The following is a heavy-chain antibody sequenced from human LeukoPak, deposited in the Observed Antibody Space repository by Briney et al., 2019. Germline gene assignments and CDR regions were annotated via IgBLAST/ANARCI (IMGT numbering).Heavy chain of an antibody. CDR3: ARDPHEFSSGWSHFNY. D-gene: IGHD6-19*01. J-gene: IGHJ4*02. CDR1: GYSISSGYY. V-gene: IGHV4-38-2*02. Sequence: PSETLSLTCTVSGYSISSGYYWGWIRPPPGKGLEWIGSIYHSGSTYYNPSLKSRVTISVDTSKNQFSLKLSSVTAADTAVYYCARDPHEFSSGWSHFNYWGQGTLVTVSS. CDR2: IYHSGST.